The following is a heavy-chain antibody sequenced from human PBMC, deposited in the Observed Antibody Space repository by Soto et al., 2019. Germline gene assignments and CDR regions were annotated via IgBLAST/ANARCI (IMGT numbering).Heavy chain of an antibody. J-gene: IGHJ4*02. Sequence: QVQLVESGGGVVQPGRSLRLSCAASGFTFSSYGMHWVRQAPGKGLEWVAVISYDGSNKYYADSVKGRFTISRDNSKNTLYLQMNSLRAEDTAVYYCAKAGGNKYCSSTSCYVYYWGQGTLVTVSS. D-gene: IGHD2-2*01. CDR3: AKAGGNKYCSSTSCYVYY. CDR1: GFTFSSYG. V-gene: IGHV3-30*18. CDR2: ISYDGSNK.